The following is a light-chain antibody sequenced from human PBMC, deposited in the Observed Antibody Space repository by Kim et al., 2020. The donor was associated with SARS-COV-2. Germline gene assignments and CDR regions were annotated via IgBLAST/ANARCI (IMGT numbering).Light chain of an antibody. Sequence: KSVTISRPRSSVSIASNNVQWYQQRPGSAPTTVIYDDNQRPSGVPDRFSGSIDSSSNSASLTISGLKTEDEADYYCQSYDSSNHVVFGGGTQLTVL. J-gene: IGLJ2*01. V-gene: IGLV6-57*03. CDR2: DDN. CDR1: SVSIASNN. CDR3: QSYDSSNHVV.